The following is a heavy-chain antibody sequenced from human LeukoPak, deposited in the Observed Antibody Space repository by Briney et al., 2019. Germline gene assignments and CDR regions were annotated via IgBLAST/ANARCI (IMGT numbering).Heavy chain of an antibody. V-gene: IGHV3-21*01. CDR2: ISSSSSYI. CDR3: ARVRELYRDY. CDR1: GFIFSSYN. D-gene: IGHD3-10*01. Sequence: GGSLRLSCAASGFIFSSYNMNWVRQAPGKGLEWVSSISSSSSYIFYADSVKGRFTISRDNAKNSLYLQMNSLRVEDTAAYYCARVRELYRDYWGQGTLVTVSS. J-gene: IGHJ4*02.